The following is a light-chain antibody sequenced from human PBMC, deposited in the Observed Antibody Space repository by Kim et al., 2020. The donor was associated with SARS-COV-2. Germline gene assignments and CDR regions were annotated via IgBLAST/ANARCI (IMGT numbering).Light chain of an antibody. Sequence: SVKLTCTLSSGHSSYAIAWHQQQPEKGPRYLMKLNSDGSHSKGDGIPDRFSGSSSGAERYLTISSLQSEDEADYYCQTWDTGSVLFGGGTQLTVL. J-gene: IGLJ2*01. CDR2: LNSDGSH. CDR1: SGHSSYA. V-gene: IGLV4-69*01. CDR3: QTWDTGSVL.